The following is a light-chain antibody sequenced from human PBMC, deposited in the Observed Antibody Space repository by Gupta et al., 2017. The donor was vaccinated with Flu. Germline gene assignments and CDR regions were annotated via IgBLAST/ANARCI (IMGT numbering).Light chain of an antibody. V-gene: IGKV3-15*01. Sequence: TLFVSPGGSDTLPCRASQNIGVNLDWFQEKQGHGPRLLISGASTRAKGIKATFSGNGVGTEFSFTINSRQSEDFEVYYCQHQNNGHPAWTFGQGTKVEIK. CDR1: QNIGVN. J-gene: IGKJ1*01. CDR3: QHQNNGHPAWT. CDR2: GAS.